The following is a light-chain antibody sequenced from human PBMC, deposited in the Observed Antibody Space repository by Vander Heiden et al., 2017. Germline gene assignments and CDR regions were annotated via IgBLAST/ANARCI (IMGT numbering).Light chain of an antibody. CDR1: TSNIGAGYD. CDR2: AYN. CDR3: QSYASSLSHFVV. V-gene: IGLV1-40*01. Sequence: QPVLTPPPSVSGAPGQRVTISCTGTTSNIGAGYDGHWYQQLPGTAQKLFIVAYNIRPSGVPDRFSFSNSCASDSPAITGLQPEDEAQYYCQSYASSLSHFVVFGGGTKLTVL. J-gene: IGLJ3*02.